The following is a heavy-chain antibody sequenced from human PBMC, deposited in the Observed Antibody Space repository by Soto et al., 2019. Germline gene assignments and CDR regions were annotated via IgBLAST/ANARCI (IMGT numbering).Heavy chain of an antibody. D-gene: IGHD5-18*01. CDR1: GYTFTRYG. Sequence: QVQLVQSGAEVKKPGASVKVSCKASGYTFTRYGISWVRQAPGQGLEWVGWISAYNGNTNYAQKLQGRVTMTKETSTSTVYMEPRSLRSEATAVYSCARFDSDYDYYYAMDVWGQGTSVTVSS. V-gene: IGHV1-18*01. CDR2: ISAYNGNT. CDR3: ARFDSDYDYYYAMDV. J-gene: IGHJ6*02.